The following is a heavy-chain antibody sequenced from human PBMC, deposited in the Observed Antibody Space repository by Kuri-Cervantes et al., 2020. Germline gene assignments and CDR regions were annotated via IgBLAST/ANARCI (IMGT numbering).Heavy chain of an antibody. CDR2: INHSGSI. D-gene: IGHD2-15*01. V-gene: IGHV4-34*01. J-gene: IGHJ4*02. Sequence: GSLRLSCAASGFTFSSYSMNWVRQPPGKGLEWIGEINHSGSINYNPSLKSRVTISVDTSKNQFSLKLSSVTAADTAVYYCARAPVVDIYRFDYWGQGTLVTVSS. CDR1: GFTFSSYS. CDR3: ARAPVVDIYRFDY.